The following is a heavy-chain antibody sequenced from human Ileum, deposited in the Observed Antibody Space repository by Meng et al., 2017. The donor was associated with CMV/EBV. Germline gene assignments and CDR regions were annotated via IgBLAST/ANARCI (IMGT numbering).Heavy chain of an antibody. CDR1: GFIFSSYG. CDR3: ARVSGYCSSTSCYTFLGWFDP. Sequence: GESLKISCAASGFIFSSYGMHWVRQAPGKGLEWVAVIWYDGSKTYYGDSVKGRFTISRDNAKNSLYLQMNSLRAEDTAVYYCARVSGYCSSTSCYTFLGWFDPWGQGTLVTVSS. CDR2: IWYDGSKT. V-gene: IGHV3-33*01. D-gene: IGHD2-2*02. J-gene: IGHJ5*02.